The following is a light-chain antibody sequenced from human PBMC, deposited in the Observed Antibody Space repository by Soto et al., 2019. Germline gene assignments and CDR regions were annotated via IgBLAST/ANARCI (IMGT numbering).Light chain of an antibody. Sequence: QSALTQPPSASGSPGQSVTISCTGTSSDVGGYNYVSWYQQHPGKAPKLMIYEVSKRPSGVPDRFSGSKSGNTASLTISGLQAEDEAYYYCSSYTSSITLVFGGGTKVTVL. J-gene: IGLJ3*02. CDR2: EVS. CDR1: SSDVGGYNY. V-gene: IGLV2-8*01. CDR3: SSYTSSITLV.